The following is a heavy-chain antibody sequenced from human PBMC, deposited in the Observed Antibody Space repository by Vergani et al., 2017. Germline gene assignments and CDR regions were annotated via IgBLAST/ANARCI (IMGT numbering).Heavy chain of an antibody. D-gene: IGHD4-17*01. V-gene: IGHV4-59*01. Sequence: QVQLQESGPGLVKPSETLSLTCTVSNGSISSYCWSWIRQPPGKGLEWIGYISDSGSTNYNPSLKSRVTISVDTSKNQFSLKLSSVTAADTAVYYCARENYGDYGGRTFDIWGQGTMVTVSS. J-gene: IGHJ3*02. CDR1: NGSISSYC. CDR2: ISDSGST. CDR3: ARENYGDYGGRTFDI.